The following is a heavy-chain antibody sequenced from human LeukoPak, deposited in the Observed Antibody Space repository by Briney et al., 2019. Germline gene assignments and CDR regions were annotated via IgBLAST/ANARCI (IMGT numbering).Heavy chain of an antibody. CDR2: INHSGST. V-gene: IGHV4-34*01. D-gene: IGHD4-17*01. Sequence: PSETLSLTCAVYGGSFSGYYWSWIRQPPGKGLEWIGEINHSGSTNYNPSLKSRVTISVDTSKNQFSLKLSSVTAADTAVYYCARDDYGGNSGRDYWGQGTLVTVSS. J-gene: IGHJ4*02. CDR3: ARDDYGGNSGRDY. CDR1: GGSFSGYY.